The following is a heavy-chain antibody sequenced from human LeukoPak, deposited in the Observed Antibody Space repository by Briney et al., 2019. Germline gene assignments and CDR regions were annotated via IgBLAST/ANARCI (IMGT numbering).Heavy chain of an antibody. D-gene: IGHD1-1*01. CDR1: GFTVSGSY. J-gene: IGHJ2*01. CDR3: ATRPGMGINYFDL. Sequence: PGGSLRLSCAASGFTVSGSYMSWVRRAPGRGLECVSDIYRDGSTYYADSVKGRLTISRDNSRNTVYLEMNNLSAEDTAVYYCATRPGMGINYFDLWGRGTLVTVSS. CDR2: IYRDGST. V-gene: IGHV3-53*01.